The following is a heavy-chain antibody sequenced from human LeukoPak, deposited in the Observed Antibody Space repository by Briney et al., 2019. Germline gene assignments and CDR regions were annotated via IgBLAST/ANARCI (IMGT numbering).Heavy chain of an antibody. CDR1: GFTFSSYS. J-gene: IGHJ4*02. CDR3: ARADDSSGYYLGFYGY. Sequence: GGSLRLSCAASGFTFSSYSMNWVRQAPGKGLEWVSSISSSSSYIYYADSVKGRFTISRDNAKNSLYLQMNSLRAEDTAVYYCARADDSSGYYLGFYGYWGQGTLVTVSS. CDR2: ISSSSSYI. V-gene: IGHV3-21*01. D-gene: IGHD3-22*01.